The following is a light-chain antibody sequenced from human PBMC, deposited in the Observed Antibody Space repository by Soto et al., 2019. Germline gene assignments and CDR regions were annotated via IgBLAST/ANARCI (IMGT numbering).Light chain of an antibody. CDR2: AAS. CDR3: QQYGSSPRT. Sequence: EIVLTQSPDTLSLSPGESATLSCRASQSVRSSYLAWYQQTPGQPPRLLLYAASSRATRIPDRFSGSGSGTDFSLTLSRLEAEDFAVYYCQQYGSSPRTFGQGTKVDIK. CDR1: QSVRSSY. V-gene: IGKV3-20*01. J-gene: IGKJ1*01.